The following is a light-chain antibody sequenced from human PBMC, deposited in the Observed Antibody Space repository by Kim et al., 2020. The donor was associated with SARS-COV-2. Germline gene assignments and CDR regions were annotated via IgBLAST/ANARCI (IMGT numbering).Light chain of an antibody. CDR3: QSYDGSRGV. CDR2: EDN. Sequence: GKTFTISATRCVGNFAVNYVQWYQQRPGSSPITVIHEDNQRPSRVPDRFSGSIDSSSNSASLTISGLKTEDEADYYCQSYDGSRGVFGGGTQLTVL. CDR1: VGNFAVNY. V-gene: IGLV6-57*01. J-gene: IGLJ3*02.